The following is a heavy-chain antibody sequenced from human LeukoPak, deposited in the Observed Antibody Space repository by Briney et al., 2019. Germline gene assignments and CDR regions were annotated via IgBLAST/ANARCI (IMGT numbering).Heavy chain of an antibody. V-gene: IGHV1-69*13. Sequence: AASVKVSCKASGGTFSSYTIAWVRQAPGQGLEWLGGIIPLFGSANYAQKFQGRVTITADESTSTAYMELGSLRSEDTAVYYCATPPTGTTTTGEFYFDSWGQGTLVTVSS. CDR3: ATPPTGTTTTGEFYFDS. CDR1: GGTFSSYT. J-gene: IGHJ4*02. CDR2: IIPLFGSA. D-gene: IGHD1-1*01.